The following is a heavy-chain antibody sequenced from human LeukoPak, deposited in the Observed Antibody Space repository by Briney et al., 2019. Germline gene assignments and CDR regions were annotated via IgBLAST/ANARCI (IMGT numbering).Heavy chain of an antibody. CDR1: GFTFSSYA. Sequence: GGSLRLSCAASGFTFSSYAMSWVRQAPGEGLEWVSAISGSGGRTYYADSVKGRFTISRDNSKNTLYLQMNSLRAEDTAVYYCAKSPTYYYDSSGYYPTNYFDYWGQGTLVTVSS. CDR2: ISGSGGRT. J-gene: IGHJ4*02. D-gene: IGHD3-22*01. V-gene: IGHV3-23*01. CDR3: AKSPTYYYDSSGYYPTNYFDY.